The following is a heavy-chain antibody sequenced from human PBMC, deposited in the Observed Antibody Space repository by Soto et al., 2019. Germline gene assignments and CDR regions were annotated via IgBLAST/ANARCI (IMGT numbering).Heavy chain of an antibody. J-gene: IGHJ4*02. CDR1: GGSISSSNW. Sequence: ASETLSLTCAVSGGSISSSNWWSGVRQPPGKGVEWSGEIDHSGSTNYTPSLKSRVTISVDKSKNQFSLKLSSVTAADTAVYYCARVGVASSRWYSFDYWGQGTLVTVSS. CDR3: ARVGVASSRWYSFDY. D-gene: IGHD6-19*01. CDR2: IDHSGST. V-gene: IGHV4-4*02.